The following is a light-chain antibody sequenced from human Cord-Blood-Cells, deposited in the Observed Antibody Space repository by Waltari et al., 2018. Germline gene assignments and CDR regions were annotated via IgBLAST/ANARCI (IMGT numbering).Light chain of an antibody. Sequence: LQMTQSPPPLSASVRDRDSITCRASQSISSWLAWYQQKPGKAHKLLIYDASSLESGVPSRFSGSGSGTEFTLTISSLQPDDFATYYCQQYNSYSRTFGQGTKVEIK. CDR3: QQYNSYSRT. V-gene: IGKV1-5*01. CDR1: QSISSW. J-gene: IGKJ1*01. CDR2: DAS.